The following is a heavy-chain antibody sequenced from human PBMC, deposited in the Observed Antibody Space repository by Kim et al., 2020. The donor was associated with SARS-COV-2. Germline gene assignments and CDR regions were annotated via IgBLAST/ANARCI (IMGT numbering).Heavy chain of an antibody. CDR1: GFRFSTSY. CDR3: ARDFLYKAFDY. CDR2: MKGDGSEV. Sequence: GGSLRLSCAASGFRFSTSYMAWVRQAPGKGPEWVAEMKGDGSEVAYADPVKGRFSISRDNAKTSLYLQMDGLRVEDTAIYYCARDFLYKAFDYWGQGTLVTVSS. V-gene: IGHV3-7*01. D-gene: IGHD1-20*01. J-gene: IGHJ4*02.